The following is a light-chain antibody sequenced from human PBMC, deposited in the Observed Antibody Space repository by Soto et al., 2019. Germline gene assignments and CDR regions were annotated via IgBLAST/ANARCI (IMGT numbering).Light chain of an antibody. CDR2: DVS. CDR1: GSDAGNNNL. CDR3: CSYGGTTTLYV. J-gene: IGLJ1*01. Sequence: QSVLTQPAAVSGSPGQSMTMSWSGTGSDAGNNNLVSWYQQHPGKAPKVMIYDVSKRPSGVSNRFSGSKSGNTASLTISGLQAEDEADYYCCSYGGTTTLYVFGTGTKVTVL. V-gene: IGLV2-23*02.